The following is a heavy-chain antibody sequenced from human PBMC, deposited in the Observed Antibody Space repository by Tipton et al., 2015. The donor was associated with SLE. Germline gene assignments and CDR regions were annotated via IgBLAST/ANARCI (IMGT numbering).Heavy chain of an antibody. CDR1: GVSISSGSYY. V-gene: IGHV4-61*09. CDR3: ARTVGAAAFDI. CDR2: IYTSGST. D-gene: IGHD1-26*01. J-gene: IGHJ3*02. Sequence: TLSLTCTVSGVSISSGSYYWSWIRQPAGKGLEWIGYIYTSGSTNYNPSLKSRVTISVDTSKNQFSLKLSSVTAADTAVYYCARTVGAAAFDIWGQGTMVTVSS.